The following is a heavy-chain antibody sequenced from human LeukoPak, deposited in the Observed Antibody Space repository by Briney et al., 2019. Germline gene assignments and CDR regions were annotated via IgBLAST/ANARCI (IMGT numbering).Heavy chain of an antibody. CDR3: ARGLGYCSGGSCLAFDY. J-gene: IGHJ4*02. Sequence: PSETLSLTCTVSGDSIGSYYWSWIRQPAGKGLEWIGRIYTSGSTTYNPSLKSRVTMSVDTSKNQFSLKLSSVTAADTAVYYCARGLGYCSGGSCLAFDYWGQGTLVTVSS. CDR2: IYTSGST. V-gene: IGHV4-4*07. CDR1: GDSIGSYY. D-gene: IGHD2-15*01.